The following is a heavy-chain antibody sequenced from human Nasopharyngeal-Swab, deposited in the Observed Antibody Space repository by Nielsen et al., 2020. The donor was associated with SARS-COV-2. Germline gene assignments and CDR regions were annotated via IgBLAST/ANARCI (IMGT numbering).Heavy chain of an antibody. V-gene: IGHV1-69*06. CDR3: ARGGVAWGYDTRPLYHFYSMDV. J-gene: IGHJ6*03. D-gene: IGHD3-22*01. CDR1: GGTFNNYV. Sequence: SVKVSCKASGGTFNNYVFSWVRQAPGQGLEWMGGIIPNFGTPNYAQKFQGRVTISADKSTGTASLGLRSLRSEDTAVYYCARGGVAWGYDTRPLYHFYSMDVWGTGTTVTVSS. CDR2: IIPNFGTP.